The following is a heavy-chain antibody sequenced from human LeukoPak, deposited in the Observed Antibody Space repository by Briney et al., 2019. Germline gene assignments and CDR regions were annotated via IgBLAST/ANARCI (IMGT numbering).Heavy chain of an antibody. V-gene: IGHV3-21*01. CDR2: ICGSGTYM. CDR1: GFTFTTYK. D-gene: IGHD1/OR15-1a*01. Sequence: PGGSLRLSCAASGFTFTTYKMNWVRQAPGKGLEWVSSICGSGTYMYYADSLKGRFTISRDNAKNSLYLQMNSLRDEDTAVYYCARVLDITGTVFDAFDISGQGTMVTVSS. CDR3: ARVLDITGTVFDAFDI. J-gene: IGHJ3*02.